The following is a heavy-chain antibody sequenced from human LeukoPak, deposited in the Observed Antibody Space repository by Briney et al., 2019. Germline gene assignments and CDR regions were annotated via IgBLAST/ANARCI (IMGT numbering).Heavy chain of an antibody. CDR2: ISYSGTT. CDR1: GGSISSYY. Sequence: PSETLSLTCTVSGGSISSYYWSWIRHPPGKGLEWIGYISYSGTTNYNPSLKSRVTISVAPSKNQFSLKLRSVTAPDTAVYYCARDRGNYFDYWGQGTLVTVSS. D-gene: IGHD6-13*01. J-gene: IGHJ4*02. CDR3: ARDRGNYFDY. V-gene: IGHV4-59*01.